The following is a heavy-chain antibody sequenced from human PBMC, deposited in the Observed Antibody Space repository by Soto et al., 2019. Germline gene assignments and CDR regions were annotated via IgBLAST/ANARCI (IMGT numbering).Heavy chain of an antibody. CDR1: GFTCDDYA. J-gene: IGHJ4*02. CDR2: ISWNSGSL. D-gene: IGHD3-10*01. V-gene: IGHV3-9*01. CDR3: AKEAKQITMVRGVITYYFDY. Sequence: EVQLVESGGGLVQPGRSLRLSCAASGFTCDDYAMHWVRQAPGKGLEWVSGISWNSGSLGYADSVKGRFTISRDNAKNSLYLQMNSLRAEDTALYYCAKEAKQITMVRGVITYYFDYWGQGTLVTVSS.